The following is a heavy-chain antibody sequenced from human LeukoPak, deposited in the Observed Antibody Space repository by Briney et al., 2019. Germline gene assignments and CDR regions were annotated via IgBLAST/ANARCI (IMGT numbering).Heavy chain of an antibody. CDR2: IWYDGSKK. D-gene: IGHD3-22*01. Sequence: GGSLRPSCAASGFVFSNYGMYWVRQAPGKGLEWVAVIWYDGSKKYYVDSVKGRFTISRDNSENTLYLQMNSLRGEDTAVYYCARIGYDNSPPDYWGQGILVTVSS. CDR1: GFVFSNYG. V-gene: IGHV3-33*01. J-gene: IGHJ4*02. CDR3: ARIGYDNSPPDY.